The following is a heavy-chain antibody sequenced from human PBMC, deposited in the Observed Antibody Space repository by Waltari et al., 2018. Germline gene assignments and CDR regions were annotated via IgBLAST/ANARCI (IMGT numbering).Heavy chain of an antibody. Sequence: QVQLQESGPGLVKPSQTLSLTCTVSGAAINTGDYFWSWVRQPAGEGLEWIGRIYTGGSTDYNPSRWGRVTISLDTSKSQVSLKLTAVTAADSAVYYCARHLENFYGAGRGNWFDPWGPGTRVTVSS. CDR1: GAAINTGDYF. D-gene: IGHD3-10*01. CDR2: IYTGGST. V-gene: IGHV4-61*02. CDR3: ARHLENFYGAGRGNWFDP. J-gene: IGHJ5*02.